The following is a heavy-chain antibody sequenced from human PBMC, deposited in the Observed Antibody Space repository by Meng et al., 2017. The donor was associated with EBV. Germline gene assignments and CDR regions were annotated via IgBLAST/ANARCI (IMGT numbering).Heavy chain of an antibody. J-gene: IGHJ4*02. D-gene: IGHD6-19*01. Sequence: GQLGQSWAEVKKPGASVKVSCKASGYTFTGYYMHWVRQAPGQGLEWMGRINPNSGGTNYAQKFQGRVTMTRDTSISTAYMELSRLRSDDTAVYYCARVGIAVAGTGDYWGQGTLVTVSS. CDR2: INPNSGGT. CDR1: GYTFTGYY. CDR3: ARVGIAVAGTGDY. V-gene: IGHV1-2*06.